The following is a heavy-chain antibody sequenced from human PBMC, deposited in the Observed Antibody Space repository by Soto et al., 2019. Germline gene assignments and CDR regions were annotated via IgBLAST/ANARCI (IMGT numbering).Heavy chain of an antibody. CDR3: AKELPAALTYYYYGMDV. D-gene: IGHD2-2*01. CDR2: ISYDGSNK. Sequence: AGSLRLSCAASGFTFSSYGMHWVRQAPGKGLEWVAVISYDGSNKYYADSVKGRFTISRDNSKNTLYLQMNSLRAEDTAVYYCAKELPAALTYYYYGMDVWGQGTTVTVSS. V-gene: IGHV3-30*18. CDR1: GFTFSSYG. J-gene: IGHJ6*02.